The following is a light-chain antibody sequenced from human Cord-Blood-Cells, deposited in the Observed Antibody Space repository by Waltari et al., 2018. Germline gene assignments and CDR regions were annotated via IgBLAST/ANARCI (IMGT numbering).Light chain of an antibody. Sequence: QSALTQPASVSGSPGQSITISCTGTSSDVGGYHYVSWYQQHPGKAPKLMIYEVSNRPSGVFKLFSGSKSRNTASLTISGLQAEDEADYSCSSYTSSSTYVFGTGTKVTVL. CDR2: EVS. CDR1: SSDVGGYHY. CDR3: SSYTSSSTYV. V-gene: IGLV2-14*01. J-gene: IGLJ1*01.